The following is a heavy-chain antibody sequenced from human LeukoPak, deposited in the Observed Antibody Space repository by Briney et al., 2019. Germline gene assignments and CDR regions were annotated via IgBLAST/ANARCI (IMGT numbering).Heavy chain of an antibody. D-gene: IGHD2-8*01. J-gene: IGHJ5*02. CDR2: TYYRSQWYN. V-gene: IGHV6-1*01. CDR1: GDSVSINDAA. CDR3: ARDIRMRNWFEP. Sequence: SQTLSLTCAISGDSVSINDAAWNWIRQSPSNGPEWLGSTYYRSQWYNDSSVYVKIPITIKPDTSKNQFSLQLDTVTHADIAICFCARDIRMRNWFEPCVQGSLVIVSS.